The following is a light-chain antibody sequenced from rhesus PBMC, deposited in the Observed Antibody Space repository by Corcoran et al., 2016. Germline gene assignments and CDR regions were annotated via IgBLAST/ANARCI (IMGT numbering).Light chain of an antibody. CDR1: QGISSY. J-gene: IGKJ1*01. CDR2: YAN. CDR3: QQGNSNPWT. V-gene: IGKV1-32*02. Sequence: DIQMSQSPSSLSASVGDRVTITCRASQGISSYLNWYQQKPGKAPKLLIYYANSLKSGVPSRFSGSGSGTEFTFTISSLQPEDFATYYCQQGNSNPWTFGQGTKVEV.